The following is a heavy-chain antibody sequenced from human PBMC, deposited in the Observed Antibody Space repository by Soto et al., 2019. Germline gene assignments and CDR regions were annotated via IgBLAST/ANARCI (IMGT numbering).Heavy chain of an antibody. CDR3: AKSGDNGLGNDY. CDR2: ISWNSGSI. Sequence: GGSLRLSCAASGFTFDDYAMHWVRQAPGKGLEWVSGISWNSGSIGYADSVKGRFTISRDNAKNSLYLQMNSLRAEDTALYYCAKSGDNGLGNDYWGQGTLVTVSS. CDR1: GFTFDDYA. V-gene: IGHV3-9*01. J-gene: IGHJ4*02. D-gene: IGHD7-27*01.